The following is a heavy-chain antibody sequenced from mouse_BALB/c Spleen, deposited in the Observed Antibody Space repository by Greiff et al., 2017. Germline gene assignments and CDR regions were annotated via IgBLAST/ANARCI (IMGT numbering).Heavy chain of an antibody. Sequence: EVKLEESGPGLVKPSQSLSLTCTVTGSSITSDYAWNWIRQFPGNKLEWMGYISYSGSTSYNPSLKSRISITRDTSKNQFFLQLNSVTTEDTATYYCARSSGSSSWFAYWGQGTLVTVSA. J-gene: IGHJ3*01. CDR2: ISYSGST. CDR1: GSSITSDYA. CDR3: ARSSGSSSWFAY. V-gene: IGHV3-2*02. D-gene: IGHD1-1*01.